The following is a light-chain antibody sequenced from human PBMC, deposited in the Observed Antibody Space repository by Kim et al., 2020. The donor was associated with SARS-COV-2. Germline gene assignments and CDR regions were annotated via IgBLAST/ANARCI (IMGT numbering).Light chain of an antibody. V-gene: IGLV1-44*01. Sequence: VLTQPPSASGTPGQRVTISCSGSSSNIGSNTVNWYQQLPGTAPKLLIYSNNQRPSGVPDRFSGSKSGTSASLAISGLQSEDEADYYCAAWDDSLNYVFGTGTKVTVL. CDR2: SNN. CDR1: SSNIGSNT. J-gene: IGLJ1*01. CDR3: AAWDDSLNYV.